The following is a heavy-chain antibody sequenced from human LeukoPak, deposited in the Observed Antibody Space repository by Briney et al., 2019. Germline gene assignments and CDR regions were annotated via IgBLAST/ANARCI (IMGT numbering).Heavy chain of an antibody. J-gene: IGHJ6*02. Sequence: QPGGSLRLSCVASGFTFSSYWMSWVRQAPGKGLEWVANIKQDGSEKYYVDSVKGRFTISRDNAKNSLYLQMNSLRAEDTAVYYCARDGYSSGWLDYYYYYGMDVWGQGTTVTVSS. D-gene: IGHD6-19*01. CDR1: GFTFSSYW. CDR3: ARDGYSSGWLDYYYYYGMDV. V-gene: IGHV3-7*03. CDR2: IKQDGSEK.